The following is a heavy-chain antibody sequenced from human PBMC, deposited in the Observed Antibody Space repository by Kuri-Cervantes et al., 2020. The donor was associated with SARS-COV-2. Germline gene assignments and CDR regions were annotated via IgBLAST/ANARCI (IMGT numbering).Heavy chain of an antibody. CDR3: ARMGGRLNYYDSSGYSPAPDAFDI. V-gene: IGHV3-30*02. Sequence: GESLKISCTASGFTFGDYAMSWVRQAPGKGLEWVAFLRYDGSNKYYADSVKGRFTISRDNSKNTLYLQMNSLRAEDTAVYYCARMGGRLNYYDSSGYSPAPDAFDIWGQGTMVTGSS. CDR1: GFTFGDYA. J-gene: IGHJ3*02. D-gene: IGHD3-22*01. CDR2: LRYDGSNK.